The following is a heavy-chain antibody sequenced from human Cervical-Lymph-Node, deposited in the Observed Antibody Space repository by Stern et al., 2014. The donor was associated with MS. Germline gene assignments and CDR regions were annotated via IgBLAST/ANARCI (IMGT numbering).Heavy chain of an antibody. CDR2: IYYSGST. CDR3: ARHDAGIVGDPSGMDV. V-gene: IGHV4-39*01. D-gene: IGHD1-26*01. Sequence: QLQLQESGPGLVKPSETLSLTCTVSGGSISSSSYYWGWIRQPPGKGLEWIGSIYYSGSTYYNPSLKSRVTISVDKSKNQFSLQLSSVTAADTAVYYCARHDAGIVGDPSGMDVWGQGTTVTVSS. J-gene: IGHJ6*02. CDR1: GGSISSSSYY.